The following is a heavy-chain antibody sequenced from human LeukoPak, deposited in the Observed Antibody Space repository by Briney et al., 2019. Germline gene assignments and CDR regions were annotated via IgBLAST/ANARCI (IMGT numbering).Heavy chain of an antibody. CDR2: INPSGGST. Sequence: ASVKVSCKASGYTFTSYYMHWVRQAPGQGLEWMGIINPSGGSTSYAQKFQGRVAMTEDTSTDTACMELSSLRSEDTAVYYCATVGPGSYSHETDYWGQGTLVTVSS. V-gene: IGHV1-46*01. CDR1: GYTFTSYY. D-gene: IGHD3-10*01. CDR3: ATVGPGSYSHETDY. J-gene: IGHJ4*02.